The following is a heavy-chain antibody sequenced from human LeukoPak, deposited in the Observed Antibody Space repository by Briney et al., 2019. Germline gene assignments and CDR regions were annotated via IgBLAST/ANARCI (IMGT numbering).Heavy chain of an antibody. CDR1: GFTFTTYA. D-gene: IGHD5-18*01. CDR2: IISGGST. Sequence: PGGCLRLSCAASGFTFTTYAMTWVRQAPGKGLEWVSTIISGGSTYYADSVKGRFTISRDNSKNTLYLQMNSLRAEDTAIYYCAKDHIEGIRVFVSWGQGTLVTVSS. J-gene: IGHJ4*02. CDR3: AKDHIEGIRVFVS. V-gene: IGHV3-23*01.